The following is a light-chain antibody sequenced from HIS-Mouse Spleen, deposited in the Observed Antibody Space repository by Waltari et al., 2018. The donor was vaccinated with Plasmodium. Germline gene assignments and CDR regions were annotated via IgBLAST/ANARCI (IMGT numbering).Light chain of an antibody. Sequence: QSALTQPASVSGSPGRSITISGPGTSGKFGSYNLVSWYQQHPGKAPKLMIYEGSKRPSGVSNRFSGSKSGNTASLTISGLQAEDEADYYCCSYAGSSTLVFGGGTKLTVL. V-gene: IGLV2-23*01. J-gene: IGLJ2*01. CDR3: CSYAGSSTLV. CDR1: SGKFGSYNL. CDR2: EGS.